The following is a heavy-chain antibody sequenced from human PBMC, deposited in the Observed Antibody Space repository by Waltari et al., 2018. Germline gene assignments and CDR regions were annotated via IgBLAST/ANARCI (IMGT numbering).Heavy chain of an antibody. J-gene: IGHJ4*02. Sequence: VQLQQWGAGLLKPSETLSLTCAVYGGSFSGYYWSWIRQPPGKGLEWIGEINHSGSTNCNPSLKSRVTISVDTSKNQFSLKLSSVTAADTAVYYCARGRSEGYFDYWGQGTLVTVSS. CDR2: INHSGST. CDR1: GGSFSGYY. V-gene: IGHV4-34*01. CDR3: ARGRSEGYFDY.